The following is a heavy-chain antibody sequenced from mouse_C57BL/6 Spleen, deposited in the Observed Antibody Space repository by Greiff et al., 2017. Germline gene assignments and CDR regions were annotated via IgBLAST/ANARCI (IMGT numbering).Heavy chain of an antibody. CDR1: GYSITSGYY. V-gene: IGHV3-6*01. CDR3: ARGDYFDY. Sequence: EVKLQESGPGLVKPSQSLSLTCSVTGYSITSGYYWNWIRQFPGNKLEWMGDISYDGSNNYNPSLKNRISITRDTSKHQFFLKLNSVTTEDTATYYCARGDYFDYWGQGTTLTVSS. CDR2: ISYDGSN. J-gene: IGHJ2*01.